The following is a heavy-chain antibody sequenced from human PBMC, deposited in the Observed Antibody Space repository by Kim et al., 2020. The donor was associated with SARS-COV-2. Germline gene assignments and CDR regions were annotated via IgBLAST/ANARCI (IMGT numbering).Heavy chain of an antibody. CDR2: IYTSGST. J-gene: IGHJ6*03. V-gene: IGHV4-4*07. CDR3: ARVTENCSSTSCLSYYYYYYMDV. CDR1: GGSISSYY. D-gene: IGHD2-2*01. Sequence: SETLSLTCTVSGGSISSYYWSWIRQPAGKGLEWIGRIYTSGSTNYNPSLKSRVTMSVDTSKNQFSLKLSSVTAADTAVYYCARVTENCSSTSCLSYYYYYYMDVWGKGTTVTVSS.